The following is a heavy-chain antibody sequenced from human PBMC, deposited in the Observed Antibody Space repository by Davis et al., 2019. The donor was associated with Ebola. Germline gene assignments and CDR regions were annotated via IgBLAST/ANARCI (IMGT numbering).Heavy chain of an antibody. J-gene: IGHJ4*02. Sequence: ASVKVSCKASGYTFTSYDINWVRQATGQGLEWMGWMNPNSGNTGYAQKFQGRVTMTRYTSISTAYMELSSLRSEDTAVYYCASHSAMIQSGYYFDYWGQGTLVTVSS. V-gene: IGHV1-8*01. CDR1: GYTFTSYD. CDR3: ASHSAMIQSGYYFDY. CDR2: MNPNSGNT. D-gene: IGHD3-22*01.